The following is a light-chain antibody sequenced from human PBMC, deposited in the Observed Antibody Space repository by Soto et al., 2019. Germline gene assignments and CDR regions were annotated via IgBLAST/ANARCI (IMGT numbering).Light chain of an antibody. J-gene: IGKJ3*01. Sequence: DIPMTQSPSSLSASVGDRVTITCQASQDISNXLNWYQQKPGKAPKLLIYDASNLETGVPSRFSGSGSGTDFTFTISRLQPEDFGTYYCQQYDNLFTFGPGTKVDI. V-gene: IGKV1-33*01. CDR1: QDISNX. CDR2: DAS. CDR3: QQYDNLFT.